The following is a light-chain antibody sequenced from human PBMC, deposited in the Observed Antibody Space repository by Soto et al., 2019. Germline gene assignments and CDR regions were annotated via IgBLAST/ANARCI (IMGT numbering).Light chain of an antibody. CDR3: QQYNSYRT. Sequence: IQMTQSPPTLSAPVGDRVTMPCRASQSISTQLAWYQLKPWKAPKLLIYDASSLESGVPSMFSGSGSGTEFTLTISSLQPDDFAPYYCQQYNSYRTFGQGTKVDIK. V-gene: IGKV1-5*01. J-gene: IGKJ1*01. CDR1: QSISTQ. CDR2: DAS.